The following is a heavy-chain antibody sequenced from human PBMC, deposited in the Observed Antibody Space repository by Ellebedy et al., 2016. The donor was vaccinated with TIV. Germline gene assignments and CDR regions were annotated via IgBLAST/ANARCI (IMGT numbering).Heavy chain of an antibody. CDR2: INYSGTT. CDR3: AKLALSWGSWFDS. D-gene: IGHD7-27*01. V-gene: IGHV4-39*01. J-gene: IGHJ5*01. CDR1: GGAIRSNTYY. Sequence: MPSETLSLTCNVTGGAIRSNTYYWAWIRKPPGKGLEWIGRINYSGTTSYNASLKSRIAITVDMSKNQFSLILSSVTAADTAVYYCAKLALSWGSWFDSWGQGTLVTVSS.